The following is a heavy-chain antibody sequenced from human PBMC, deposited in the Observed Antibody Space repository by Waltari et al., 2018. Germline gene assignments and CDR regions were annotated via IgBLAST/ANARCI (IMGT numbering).Heavy chain of an antibody. V-gene: IGHV4-39*01. CDR3: ARRDFPLVGANTLDDY. CDR2: IYYSGST. CDR1: GGPIGSSSTY. J-gene: IGHJ4*02. D-gene: IGHD1-26*01. Sequence: QLQLQESGPGLVKPSETLSLTCPVPGGPIGSSSTYWGWIGQPPGKGRGWIGSIYYSGSTYYNPSLKSRVTISVDTSKNQFSLKLSSVTAADTAVYYCARRDFPLVGANTLDDYWGQGTLVTVSS.